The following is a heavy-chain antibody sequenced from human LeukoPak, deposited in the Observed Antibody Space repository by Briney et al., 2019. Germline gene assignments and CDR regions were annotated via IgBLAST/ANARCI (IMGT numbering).Heavy chain of an antibody. V-gene: IGHV3-21*01. Sequence: GRSLRLFCAASGFTFRTFTMHWVRQAPGKGLEWVSSINSASNFIYYADSVKGRFTISRDNAKNSLYLQMSSLKVEDTAVYYCARDSPYYFDSSGDYVSDYWGQGALVTVSS. CDR1: GFTFRTFT. CDR3: ARDSPYYFDSSGDYVSDY. J-gene: IGHJ4*02. CDR2: INSASNFI. D-gene: IGHD3-22*01.